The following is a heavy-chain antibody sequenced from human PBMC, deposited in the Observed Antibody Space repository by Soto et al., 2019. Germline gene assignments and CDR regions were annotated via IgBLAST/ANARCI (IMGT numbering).Heavy chain of an antibody. CDR3: TRASIVVLVDLGGMDV. J-gene: IGHJ6*02. D-gene: IGHD3-22*01. Sequence: PLGGLRLSCTGSRFTFGDYAMNWFRQAPGKGLEWVSFISSKAHGGTTKYAASVKGRFTISRDDSKSIVYLQMNSLKTEDTAVYYCTRASIVVLVDLGGMDVWGQGTTVTVSS. CDR2: ISSKAHGGTT. CDR1: RFTFGDYA. V-gene: IGHV3-49*03.